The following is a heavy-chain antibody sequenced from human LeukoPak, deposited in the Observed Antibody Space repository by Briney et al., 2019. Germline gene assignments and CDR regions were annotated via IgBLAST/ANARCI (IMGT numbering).Heavy chain of an antibody. CDR1: GYTFTSYD. CDR2: MNPNSGNT. V-gene: IGHV1-8*01. J-gene: IGHJ4*02. D-gene: IGHD6-13*01. Sequence: ASVKVSCKASGYTFTSYDINWVRQATGQGLEWMGWMNPNSGNTGYAQKFQGRVTMTRNTSISTAYMELSSLRSEDTAVYYCARGIGASYSSSWSGVNYWGQGTLVTVSS. CDR3: ARGIGASYSSSWSGVNY.